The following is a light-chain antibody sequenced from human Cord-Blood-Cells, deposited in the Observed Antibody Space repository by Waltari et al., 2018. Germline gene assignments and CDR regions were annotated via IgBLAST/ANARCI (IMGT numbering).Light chain of an antibody. CDR1: QGISNY. CDR2: AAS. J-gene: IGKJ1*01. Sequence: EIQMTQFPSSLSASVGDRVPITCRASQGISNYLAWYQQKPGKVPKLLIYAASTLQTGVPSRFSGSGSGTDFTLTISSLQPEDVATYYCQKYNSAPPTFGQGTKVEIK. V-gene: IGKV1-27*01. CDR3: QKYNSAPPT.